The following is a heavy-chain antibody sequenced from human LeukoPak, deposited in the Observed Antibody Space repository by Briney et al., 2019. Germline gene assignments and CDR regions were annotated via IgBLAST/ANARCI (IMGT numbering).Heavy chain of an antibody. Sequence: SVKVSCKASGGTFSSYAISWVRQAPGEGLEWMGGIIPIFGTANYAQKFQGRVTITADESTSTAYMELSSLRSEDTAVYYCARGGGYDYYYYYMDVWGKGTTVTVSS. J-gene: IGHJ6*03. CDR2: IIPIFGTA. CDR3: ARGGGYDYYYYYMDV. V-gene: IGHV1-69*13. CDR1: GGTFSSYA. D-gene: IGHD5-12*01.